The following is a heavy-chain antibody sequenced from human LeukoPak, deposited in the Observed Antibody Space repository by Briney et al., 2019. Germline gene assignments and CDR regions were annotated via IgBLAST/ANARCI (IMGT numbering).Heavy chain of an antibody. V-gene: IGHV4-59*01. CDR2: IYHSGIT. D-gene: IGHD6-19*01. J-gene: IGHJ4*02. Sequence: SETLSLTCSVSGGSFSSYYWSWLRQPPGKGLEWIGYIYHSGITNYNPSLKSRVTISVDTSKNQFSLKLTSVTAADTAVYYCARGSGWYAYWGQGTLVTVSS. CDR3: ARGSGWYAY. CDR1: GGSFSSYY.